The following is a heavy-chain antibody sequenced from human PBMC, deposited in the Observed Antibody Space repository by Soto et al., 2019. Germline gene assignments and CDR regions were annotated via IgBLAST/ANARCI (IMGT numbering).Heavy chain of an antibody. Sequence: SETLSLTCTVSGGSVSSDTHYWSWIRQPPGKRLEWIGLIYSSGSTNYNPPLKSRVTMSVDTSKNQFSLKLRSVIVADTAVYHCARFVRSCSGTTCYTRADVWGQGTTVTVSS. J-gene: IGHJ6*02. D-gene: IGHD2-2*02. CDR3: ARFVRSCSGTTCYTRADV. CDR2: IYSSGST. V-gene: IGHV4-61*01. CDR1: GGSVSSDTHY.